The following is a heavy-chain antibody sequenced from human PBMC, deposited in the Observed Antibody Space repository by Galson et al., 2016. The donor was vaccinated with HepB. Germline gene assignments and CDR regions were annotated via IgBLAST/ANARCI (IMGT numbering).Heavy chain of an antibody. CDR2: INPNSGGT. Sequence: SVKVSCKASGYTFTGYYMHWVRQAPGQGLEWMGWINPNSGGTNYAQKFQGRVTMTRDTSISTAYMELSSLRSEDTAVYYCATDLGHLLWLDQWGQGTLVTVSS. CDR1: GYTFTGYY. J-gene: IGHJ4*02. D-gene: IGHD3-10*01. V-gene: IGHV1-2*02. CDR3: ATDLGHLLWLDQ.